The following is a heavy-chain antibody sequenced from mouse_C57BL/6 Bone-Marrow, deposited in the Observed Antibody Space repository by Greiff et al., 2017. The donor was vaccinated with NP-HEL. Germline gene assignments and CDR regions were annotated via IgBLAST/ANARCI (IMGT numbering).Heavy chain of an antibody. J-gene: IGHJ1*03. CDR3: ARENDSNSWYFDV. Sequence: QVQLQQPGAELVRPGTSVKLSCKASGYTFTSYWMHWVKQRPGQGLEWIGVIDPSDSYTNYNQKFKGKATLTVDTSSSTAYMQLRSLTSEDSAVYYCARENDSNSWYFDVGGTGTTVTVSS. D-gene: IGHD2-5*01. V-gene: IGHV1-59*01. CDR2: IDPSDSYT. CDR1: GYTFTSYW.